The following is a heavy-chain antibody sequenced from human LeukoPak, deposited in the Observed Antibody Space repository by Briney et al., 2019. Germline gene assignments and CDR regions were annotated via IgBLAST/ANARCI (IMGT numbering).Heavy chain of an antibody. V-gene: IGHV4-61*01. Sequence: SETLSLTRDVSGVSINTCCYYWTSIRPPPGKGLAWIGYKHYSRRTRHHPSLGSRLTISLDSSKNQFSLRLTSVSGADTAVYYCARGRSYGFDFDSWGPGTLVIVSS. CDR1: GVSINTCCYY. CDR3: ARGRSYGFDFDS. J-gene: IGHJ4*02. CDR2: KHYSRRT. D-gene: IGHD5-18*01.